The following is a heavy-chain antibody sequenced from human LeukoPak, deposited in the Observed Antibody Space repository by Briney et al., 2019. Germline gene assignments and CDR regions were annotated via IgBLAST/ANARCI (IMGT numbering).Heavy chain of an antibody. Sequence: PGRSLRLSCAASGFTFSSYGMHWVRQAPGKGLEWVAVISYDGSNKYYADSVKGRFTISRDNSKNTLYLQLNSLKTEDTALYYCAKRASLVRGENYLDFWGQGTLVTVSS. CDR2: ISYDGSNK. D-gene: IGHD3-10*01. CDR3: AKRASLVRGENYLDF. V-gene: IGHV3-30*18. CDR1: GFTFSSYG. J-gene: IGHJ4*02.